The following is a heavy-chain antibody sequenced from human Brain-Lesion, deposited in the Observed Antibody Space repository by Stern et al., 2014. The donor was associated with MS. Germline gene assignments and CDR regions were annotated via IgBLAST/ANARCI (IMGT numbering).Heavy chain of an antibody. D-gene: IGHD3-3*01. V-gene: IGHV1-2*02. Sequence: VQLVESGAEVKKPGASVKVSCKTSGYIFTGYYIHWVRQAPGQGLEWMAWINPHTGGTKYAQKFQGRVTMSRDTSISTAYVELSSLTSDDTAVYYCVRDQRGITIFGVVTDYYYLGMDVWGQGTTVTVSS. J-gene: IGHJ6*02. CDR2: INPHTGGT. CDR1: GYIFTGYY. CDR3: VRDQRGITIFGVVTDYYYLGMDV.